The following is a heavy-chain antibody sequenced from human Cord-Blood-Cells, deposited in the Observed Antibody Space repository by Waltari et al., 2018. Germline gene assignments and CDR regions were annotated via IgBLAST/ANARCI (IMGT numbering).Heavy chain of an antibody. CDR3: ARASYSSSWYYFDY. V-gene: IGHV4-59*01. CDR2: IYYSGGT. Sequence: QVQLQESGPGLVKPSETLSLTCTVSGGSISSYYWSWIRQPPGKGLEWIGYIYYSGGTNYNPSRKSRVTISVDTSKNQFSLKLSSVTAADTAVYYCARASYSSSWYYFDYWGQGTLVTVSS. J-gene: IGHJ4*02. D-gene: IGHD6-13*01. CDR1: GGSISSYY.